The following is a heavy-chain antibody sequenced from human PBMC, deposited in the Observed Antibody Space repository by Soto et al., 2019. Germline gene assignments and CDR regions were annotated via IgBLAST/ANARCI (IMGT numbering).Heavy chain of an antibody. V-gene: IGHV3-33*01. CDR2: IWYDGSNK. CDR1: RFTFSSYG. J-gene: IGHJ3*02. D-gene: IGHD1-1*01. Sequence: GGSLRLSCAASRFTFSSYGMHWVRQAPGKGLEWVAVIWYDGSNKYYADSVKGRFTISRDNSKNTLYLQMNSLRAEDTAVYYCARDQNWTYAFDIWGQGTMVTVSS. CDR3: ARDQNWTYAFDI.